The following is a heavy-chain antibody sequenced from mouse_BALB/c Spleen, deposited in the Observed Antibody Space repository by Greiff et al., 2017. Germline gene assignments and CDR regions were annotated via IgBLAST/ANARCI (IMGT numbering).Heavy chain of an antibody. Sequence: VQLQQSGAELARPGASVKLSCKASGYTFTSYWMQWVKQRPGQGLEWIGAIYPGDGDTRYTQKFKGKATLTADKSSSTAYMQLSSLASEDSAVYYCASGTGYDYYAMDYWGQGTSVTVSS. CDR1: GYTFTSYW. CDR3: ASGTGYDYYAMDY. J-gene: IGHJ4*01. V-gene: IGHV1-87*01. CDR2: IYPGDGDT. D-gene: IGHD2-10*02.